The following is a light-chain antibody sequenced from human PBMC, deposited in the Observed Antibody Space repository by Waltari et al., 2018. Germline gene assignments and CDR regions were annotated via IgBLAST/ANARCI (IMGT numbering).Light chain of an antibody. CDR1: QSVDSK. V-gene: IGKV3-15*01. CDR2: SAS. CDR3: QQSKNWPLT. J-gene: IGKJ4*01. Sequence: EIVMTQSPATLSVSPGERATLPCRASQSVDSKLVWYQQKPGQAPRLLIYSASTRATNIPARFSGSGSGTEFTLTISSLQSEDFAVYFCQQSKNWPLTFGGGTKVEIK.